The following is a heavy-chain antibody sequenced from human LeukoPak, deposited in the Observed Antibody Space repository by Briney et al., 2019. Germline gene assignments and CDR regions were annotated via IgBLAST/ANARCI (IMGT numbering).Heavy chain of an antibody. CDR2: INWNGGST. V-gene: IGHV3-20*04. CDR1: GFTFDDYG. Sequence: GGSLRLSCAASGFTFDDYGMSWVRQAPGKGLEWVSGINWNGGSTGYADSVKGRFTISRDNAKNSLYLQMNSLRAEDTAVYYCAKDSRYSSSWYAEYFQHWGQGTLVTSPQ. CDR3: AKDSRYSSSWYAEYFQH. J-gene: IGHJ1*01. D-gene: IGHD6-13*01.